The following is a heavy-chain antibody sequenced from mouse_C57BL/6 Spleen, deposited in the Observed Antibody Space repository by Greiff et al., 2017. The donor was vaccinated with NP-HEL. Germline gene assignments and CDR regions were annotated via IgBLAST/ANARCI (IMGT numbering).Heavy chain of an antibody. CDR2: IYPGSGST. Sequence: QVQLQQPGAELVKPGASVKMSCKASGYTFTSYWITWVKQRPGQGLEWIGDIYPGSGSTNYNEKFKSKATLTVDTSSSTAYMQLSSLTSEDSAVYYCARGGYYTPHWYFDVWGTGTTVTVSS. V-gene: IGHV1-55*01. CDR3: ARGGYYTPHWYFDV. J-gene: IGHJ1*03. D-gene: IGHD2-12*01. CDR1: GYTFTSYW.